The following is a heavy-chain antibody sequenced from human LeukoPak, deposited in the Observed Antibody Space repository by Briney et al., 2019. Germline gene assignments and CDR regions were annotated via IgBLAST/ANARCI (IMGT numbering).Heavy chain of an antibody. CDR1: GFTFSSYY. J-gene: IGHJ4*02. CDR2: IKQDGSEK. CDR3: ARGVGTAAAFDY. D-gene: IGHD2-2*01. Sequence: GGSLRLSCAASGFTFSSYYMSWVRQAPGKGLEWVANIKQDGSEKYYMDSVKGRFTISRDNAKNSLYLQMNSLRDEDTAVYYCARGVGTAAAFDYWGQATLVTVSS. V-gene: IGHV3-7*01.